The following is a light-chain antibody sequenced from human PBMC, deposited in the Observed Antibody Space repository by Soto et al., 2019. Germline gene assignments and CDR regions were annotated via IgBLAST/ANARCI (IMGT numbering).Light chain of an antibody. Sequence: EIVLTQSPGTLSLSPGERATLSCRASQSFSGTYLAWYHQEPGQPPRLLIYGASSTATCIADRISGSGSGTDFTLIIRGLPPEDGGVNYWQQCGRSMPTF. CDR2: GAS. CDR3: QQCGRSMPT. J-gene: IGKJ1*01. CDR1: QSFSGTY. V-gene: IGKV3-20*01.